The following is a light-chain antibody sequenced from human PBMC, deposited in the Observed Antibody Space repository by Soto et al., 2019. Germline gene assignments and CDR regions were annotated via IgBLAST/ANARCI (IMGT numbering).Light chain of an antibody. CDR2: GTS. CDR3: QQYGSSPYT. Sequence: ENVLTQSPGTLSLSPGERATLSCRASQSVSSTYLAWYQQKPGQAPRPLIYGTSSRATGIPDRFSGSGSGTDFTLTISRLEPEDFAVYYCQQYGSSPYTFGQGTKLEIK. J-gene: IGKJ2*01. V-gene: IGKV3-20*01. CDR1: QSVSSTY.